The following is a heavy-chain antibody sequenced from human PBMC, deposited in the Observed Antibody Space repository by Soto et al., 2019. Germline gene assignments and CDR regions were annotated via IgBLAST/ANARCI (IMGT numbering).Heavy chain of an antibody. Sequence: QVTLKESGPVLVKPTETLTLTCTVSGFSLSNARMGVSWIRQPPGKALEWLAHIFSNDEKSYSTSLKSRLTIAKDTSKSQVVLTMTNMDPVDTATYYCARISAVEYDILTGSYYYYYGMDVWGQGTTVTVSS. J-gene: IGHJ6*02. V-gene: IGHV2-26*01. CDR2: IFSNDEK. D-gene: IGHD3-9*01. CDR3: ARISAVEYDILTGSYYYYYGMDV. CDR1: GFSLSNARMG.